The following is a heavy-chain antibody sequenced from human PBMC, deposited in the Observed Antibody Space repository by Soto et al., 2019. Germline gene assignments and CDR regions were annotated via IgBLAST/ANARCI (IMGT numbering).Heavy chain of an antibody. D-gene: IGHD5-18*01. CDR3: ARLAGDTEMVIGDY. CDR1: GYSFTTYW. CDR2: MSPGDFDI. J-gene: IGHJ4*02. Sequence: GESLKISCKGSGYSFTTYWIGWVRQMPGKGLEWMGIMSPGDFDIRYSPSFQGQVTISADKSISTAYLQWSSLKASDTAMYYCARLAGDTEMVIGDYWGQGTLVTVSS. V-gene: IGHV5-51*01.